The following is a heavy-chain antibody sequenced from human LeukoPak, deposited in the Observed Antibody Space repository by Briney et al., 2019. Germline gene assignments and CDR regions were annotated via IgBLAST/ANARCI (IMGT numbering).Heavy chain of an antibody. Sequence: SVKVSCKPSGGTLSSYTITWVRQAPGRGLEWMGGIIPIFGTADYAQKLQGRVTITADESTSTANMELSSLRSEDTAVYYCAIPGVSDYWGQGTLVTVSS. CDR3: AIPGVSDY. J-gene: IGHJ4*02. V-gene: IGHV1-69*13. CDR2: IIPIFGTA. CDR1: GGTLSSYT.